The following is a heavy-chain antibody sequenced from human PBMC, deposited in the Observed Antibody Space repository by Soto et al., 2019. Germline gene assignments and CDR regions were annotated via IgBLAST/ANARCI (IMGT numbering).Heavy chain of an antibody. Sequence: LSLTCVVSGGSISSSNWWSWVRQPPGKGLEWIGEIYHSGSTNYNPSLKSRVTISVDKSKNQFSLKLSSVTAADTAVYYCARAGLITIFGVAYGMDVWGQGTTVTVSS. CDR1: GGSISSSNW. V-gene: IGHV4-4*02. CDR3: ARAGLITIFGVAYGMDV. J-gene: IGHJ6*02. CDR2: IYHSGST. D-gene: IGHD3-3*01.